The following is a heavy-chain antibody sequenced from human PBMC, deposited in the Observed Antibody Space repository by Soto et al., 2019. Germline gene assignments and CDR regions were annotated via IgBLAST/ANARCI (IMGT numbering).Heavy chain of an antibody. Sequence: QVQLQESGPGLVKPSETLSLTCSVSDGSVNTGNYYWSWIRQHPGKGLEWIGHIYYIGTTNYNPPLKSRVTISVDTSKNQFSLKVTSVTAADTAVYFCAREEKQLSRYGGDFDYWGQGILVTVSS. D-gene: IGHD3-16*01. CDR1: DGSVNTGNYY. J-gene: IGHJ4*02. CDR2: IYYIGTT. CDR3: AREEKQLSRYGGDFDY. V-gene: IGHV4-61*01.